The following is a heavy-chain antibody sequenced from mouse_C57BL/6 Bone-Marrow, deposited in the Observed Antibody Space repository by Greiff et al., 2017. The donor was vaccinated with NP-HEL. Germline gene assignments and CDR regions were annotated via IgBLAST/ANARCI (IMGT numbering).Heavy chain of an antibody. D-gene: IGHD2-4*01. CDR1: GFTFSSYG. V-gene: IGHV5-6*01. CDR2: ISSGGSYT. CDR3: ARLSIYYDYWYFDV. J-gene: IGHJ1*03. Sequence: EVHLVESGGDLVKPGGSLKLSCAASGFTFSSYGMSWVRQTPDKRLEWVATISSGGSYTYYPDRVKGRFTISRDNAKNTLYLQMSSLKPDDTAMYYCARLSIYYDYWYFDVWGTGTTVTVSS.